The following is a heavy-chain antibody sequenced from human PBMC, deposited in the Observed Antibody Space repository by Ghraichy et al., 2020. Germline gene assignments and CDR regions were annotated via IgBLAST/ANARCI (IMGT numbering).Heavy chain of an antibody. D-gene: IGHD5-18*01. V-gene: IGHV4-34*01. CDR1: GGSFSGYY. J-gene: IGHJ5*02. CDR2: INHSGST. CDR3: ARGAGAMAP. Sequence: SETLSLTCAVYGGSFSGYYWSWIRQPPGKWLEWIGEINHSGSTNYNPSLKSRVTISVDTSKNQFSLKLSSVTAADTAVYYCARGAGAMAPWGQGTLVTVSS.